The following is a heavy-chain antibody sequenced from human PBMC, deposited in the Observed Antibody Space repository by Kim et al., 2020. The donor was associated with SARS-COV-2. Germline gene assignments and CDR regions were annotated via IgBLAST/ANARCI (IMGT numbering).Heavy chain of an antibody. D-gene: IGHD2-15*01. Sequence: SETLSLTCAVYGGSFSGYYWSWIRQPPGKGLEWIGEINHSGSTNYNPSLKSRVTISVDTSKNQFSLKLSSVTAADTAVYYCARGTVVVVAVTWGQGTLVTVSS. CDR3: ARGTVVVVAVT. V-gene: IGHV4-34*01. CDR2: INHSGST. CDR1: GGSFSGYY. J-gene: IGHJ5*02.